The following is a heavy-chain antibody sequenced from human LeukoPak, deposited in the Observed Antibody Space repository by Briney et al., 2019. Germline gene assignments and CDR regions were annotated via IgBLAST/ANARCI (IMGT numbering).Heavy chain of an antibody. CDR1: GGSISSGDYY. J-gene: IGHJ4*02. D-gene: IGHD3-22*01. CDR2: IYYSGST. Sequence: SETLSLTCTVSGGSISSGDYYWSWIRQPPGKGLEWIGYIYYSGSTYYNPSLESRVTISVDTSKNQFSLKLSSVTAADTAVYYCARDRGYYDSSGFDYWGQGTLVTVSS. CDR3: ARDRGYYDSSGFDY. V-gene: IGHV4-30-4*08.